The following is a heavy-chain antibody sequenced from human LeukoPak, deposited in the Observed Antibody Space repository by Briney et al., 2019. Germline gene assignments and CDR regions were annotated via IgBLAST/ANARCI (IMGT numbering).Heavy chain of an antibody. J-gene: IGHJ6*03. CDR3: ARAVVVPTRVSYYYYYYMDV. CDR2: INPSGGST. Sequence: ASVKVSCKASGYTFTSYYMHWVRQAPGQGLEWMGVINPSGGSTSYAQKFQGRVTMTRDTSTSTAYMELRSLRSDDTAVYYCARAVVVPTRVSYYYYYYMDVWGKGTTVTISS. D-gene: IGHD2-2*01. V-gene: IGHV1-46*01. CDR1: GYTFTSYY.